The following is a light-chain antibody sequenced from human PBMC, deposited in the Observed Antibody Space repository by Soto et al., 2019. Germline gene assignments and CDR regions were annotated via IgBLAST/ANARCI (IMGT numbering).Light chain of an antibody. CDR3: QQYDISSRT. V-gene: IGKV1-5*03. CDR2: QAS. J-gene: IGKJ2*02. Sequence: DIQMTQFPSTLSASVGDRVTITCRASQSISTWLAWYQHKPGKAPKLLIYQASSLEGGVPSRFRGSGSGTEFTLTISSLQYDDFATYYSQQYDISSRTFGQGTKVETK. CDR1: QSISTW.